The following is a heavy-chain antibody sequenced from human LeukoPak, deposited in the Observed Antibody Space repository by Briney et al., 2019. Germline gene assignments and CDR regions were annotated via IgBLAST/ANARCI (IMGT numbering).Heavy chain of an antibody. CDR3: AKNPRHRSPADAFDI. V-gene: IGHV3-23*01. CDR2: ISGSGGST. J-gene: IGHJ3*02. CDR1: GFTFSSYA. Sequence: WGSLRLSCAASGFTFSSYAMSWVRQAPGKGLEWVSAISGSGGSTYYADSVKGRFTISGDNSKNTLYLQMNSLRAEDTAVYYCAKNPRHRSPADAFDIWGQGTMVTVSS.